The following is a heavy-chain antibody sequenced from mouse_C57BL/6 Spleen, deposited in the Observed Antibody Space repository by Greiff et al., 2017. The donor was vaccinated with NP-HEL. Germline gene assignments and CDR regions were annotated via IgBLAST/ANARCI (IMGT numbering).Heavy chain of an antibody. CDR2: ISYDGSN. V-gene: IGHV3-6*01. D-gene: IGHD1-1*01. CDR3: ARNYGSPFDV. J-gene: IGHJ1*03. Sequence: EVKLMESGPGLVKPSQSLSLTCSVTGYSITSGYYWNWIRQFPGNKLEWMGYISYDGSNNYNPSLKNRISITRDTSKNQFFLKLNSVTTEDTATYYCARNYGSPFDVWGTGTTVTVSS. CDR1: GYSITSGYY.